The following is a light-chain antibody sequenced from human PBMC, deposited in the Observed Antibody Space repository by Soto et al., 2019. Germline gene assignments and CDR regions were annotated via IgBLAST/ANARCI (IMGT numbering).Light chain of an antibody. CDR1: QSISSW. V-gene: IGKV1-5*01. CDR3: LQYNSYSPLT. J-gene: IGKJ1*01. CDR2: DAS. Sequence: DIQMTQSPSTLSASVGHRVTITCRASQSISSWLAWYQQKPGKAPKLLIYDASSLESGVPSRFSGSGSGTEFTLTISSLQPDDFATYYCLQYNSYSPLTFGQGTKVEIK.